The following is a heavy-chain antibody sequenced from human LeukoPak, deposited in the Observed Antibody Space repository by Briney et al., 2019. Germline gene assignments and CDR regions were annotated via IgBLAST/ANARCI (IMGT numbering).Heavy chain of an antibody. CDR3: ARDPHYGDYNF. D-gene: IGHD4-17*01. Sequence: PGGSLRLSCAASGFTFSSYAMHWVGQAPGKGLEWVSSISSGSGNIYYADSVKGRFTISRDNAQNSLYLQMNSLRAEDTAVYYCARDPHYGDYNFWGQGTLVTVSS. CDR1: GFTFSSYA. V-gene: IGHV3-21*01. CDR2: ISSGSGNI. J-gene: IGHJ4*02.